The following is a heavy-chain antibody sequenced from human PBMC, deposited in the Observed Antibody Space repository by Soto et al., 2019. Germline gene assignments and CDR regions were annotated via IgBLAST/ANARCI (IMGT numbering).Heavy chain of an antibody. CDR2: LYSTYGT. CDR1: GFTLSGKKY. J-gene: IGHJ3*02. Sequence: DVQLVESGGGLIQPGGSLRLSCAASGFTLSGKKYLTWVRQAPGKGLEWVSGLYSTYGTYYADSVKGRFSTSKDNSKNTFYLQLNSLRPDDTAVYYCASWLLREHAFDIWGLGTMVTVSS. V-gene: IGHV3-53*01. D-gene: IGHD2-15*01. CDR3: ASWLLREHAFDI.